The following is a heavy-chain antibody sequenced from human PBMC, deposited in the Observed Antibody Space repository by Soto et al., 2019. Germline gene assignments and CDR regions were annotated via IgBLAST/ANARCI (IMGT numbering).Heavy chain of an antibody. CDR3: AKGAVGIAVAGTEDYYYGMDV. CDR2: IKRSRSNI. CDR1: GFTFDSFW. V-gene: IGHV3-48*02. D-gene: IGHD6-19*01. Sequence: PGGSLRLSCAASGFTFDSFWMSWVRQAPGKGLEWVSYIKRSRSNIYYADSVKGRFTISRDNAKNSLYLQMNSLRDEDTAVYYCAKGAVGIAVAGTEDYYYGMDVWGQGTTVTVSS. J-gene: IGHJ6*02.